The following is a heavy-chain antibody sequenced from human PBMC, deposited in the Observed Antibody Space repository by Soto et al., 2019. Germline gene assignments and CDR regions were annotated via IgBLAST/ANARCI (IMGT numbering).Heavy chain of an antibody. D-gene: IGHD6-13*01. CDR2: ISGSGGST. CDR1: GFTFSSYA. CDR3: AKLKDRYSHSRVIGNWFEP. V-gene: IGHV3-23*01. J-gene: IGHJ5*02. Sequence: HPGGSLRLSCAASGFTFSSYAMSWVRQAPGKGLEWVSAISGSGGSTYYADSVKGRFTISRDNSKNTLYLQMNSLRAEDTAVYYCAKLKDRYSHSRVIGNWFEPWGQGTLVTVSS.